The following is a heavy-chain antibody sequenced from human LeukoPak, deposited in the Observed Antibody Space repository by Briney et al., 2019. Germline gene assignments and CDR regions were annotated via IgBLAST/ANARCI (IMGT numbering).Heavy chain of an antibody. Sequence: GGSLRLSCAASGFTFSSYAMSWVRQAPGKGLEWVAVMWFDGSNIYYADSVKGRFTISRDNSKNTLYLQMNSLRAEDTAVYYCARDYSSSWLRFFDYWGQGTLATVSS. V-gene: IGHV3-33*08. D-gene: IGHD6-6*01. CDR3: ARDYSSSWLRFFDY. CDR2: MWFDGSNI. J-gene: IGHJ4*02. CDR1: GFTFSSYA.